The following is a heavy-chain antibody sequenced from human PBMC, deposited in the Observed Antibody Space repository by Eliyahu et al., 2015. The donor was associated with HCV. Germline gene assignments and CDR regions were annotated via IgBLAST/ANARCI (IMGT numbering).Heavy chain of an antibody. V-gene: IGHV4-59*01. CDR1: GGSITTYY. CDR3: ASGGGGIAVAGTGGWFDP. D-gene: IGHD6-19*01. Sequence: QVQLQESGPGLVKPSETLSLTCTVSGGSITTYYWSWIRQPPGKGLEWIGYIXYSGSTNYNPSXKSRXXMSLDTSXNQFXLNLTSXTAXDTAVYFCASGGGGIAVAGTGGWFDPWGQGTLVTVSS. CDR2: IXYSGST. J-gene: IGHJ5*02.